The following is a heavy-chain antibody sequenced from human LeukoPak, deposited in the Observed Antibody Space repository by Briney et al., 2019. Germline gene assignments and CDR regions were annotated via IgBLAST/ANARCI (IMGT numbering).Heavy chain of an antibody. Sequence: SVKVSCKASGGTFSSYAISWVRQAPGQGLEWMGGIIPIFGIANYAQKFQGRVTITADESTSTAYMELSSLRSEDTAVYYCARDNYYDSSGYYSDYWGQGTLVTVSS. CDR1: GGTFSSYA. V-gene: IGHV1-69*13. D-gene: IGHD3-22*01. J-gene: IGHJ4*02. CDR3: ARDNYYDSSGYYSDY. CDR2: IIPIFGIA.